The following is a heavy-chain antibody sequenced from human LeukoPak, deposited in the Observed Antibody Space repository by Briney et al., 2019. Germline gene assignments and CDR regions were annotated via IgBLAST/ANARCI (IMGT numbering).Heavy chain of an antibody. CDR1: GFTFSNYA. V-gene: IGHV3-30*04. Sequence: GGSLRLSCGASGFTFSNYAMHWVRQAPGNGPEWMALISYDGSNKNYADSVKGRFTISRDNSKNTLFLQMNSLRTEDTAVFYCAREETWFSTTWYYFDYWGQGTLVTVSS. J-gene: IGHJ4*02. CDR2: ISYDGSNK. D-gene: IGHD2-2*01. CDR3: AREETWFSTTWYYFDY.